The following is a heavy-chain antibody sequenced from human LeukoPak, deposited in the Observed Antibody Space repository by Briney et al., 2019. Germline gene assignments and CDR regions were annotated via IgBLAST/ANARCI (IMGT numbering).Heavy chain of an antibody. CDR1: GFTFSSHW. CDR2: IKQDAGQK. Sequence: GGSLRLSCAASGFTFSSHWMTWVRQAPGKGLEWVANIKQDAGQKYYVDFVKGRFTISRDNAKNPLYLQMNSLRADDTAVYYCVRGDGYKETDFDYWGQGTLVTVSS. V-gene: IGHV3-7*01. J-gene: IGHJ4*02. CDR3: VRGDGYKETDFDY. D-gene: IGHD5-24*01.